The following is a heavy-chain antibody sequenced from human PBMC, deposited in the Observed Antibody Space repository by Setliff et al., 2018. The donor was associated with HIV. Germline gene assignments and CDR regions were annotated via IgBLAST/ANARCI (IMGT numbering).Heavy chain of an antibody. V-gene: IGHV4-30-4*08. D-gene: IGHD1-26*01. J-gene: IGHJ3*02. CDR3: ARWYSSSYYAFDI. CDR1: GGSISSGDYY. CDR2: IYYSGST. Sequence: SETLSLTCTVSGGSISSGDYYWSWIRQPPGKGLEWIGYIYYSGSTYYNPSLKSRITISVETSKKQFAVKLSSVTAADTAVYYCARWYSSSYYAFDIWGQGTMVTVSS.